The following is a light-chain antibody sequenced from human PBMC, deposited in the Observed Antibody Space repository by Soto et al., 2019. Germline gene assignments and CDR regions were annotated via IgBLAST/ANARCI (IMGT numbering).Light chain of an antibody. Sequence: EIVMTQSPATLSVSPGERATLSCRASQSVGSNLAWYQQKPGQAPRLLIYGASTRATGIPVRFSGSGSGTEFTLTVSSLQSDDFALYYCQHYDNWPFTFGPGTKVDIK. V-gene: IGKV3-15*01. CDR2: GAS. CDR1: QSVGSN. CDR3: QHYDNWPFT. J-gene: IGKJ3*01.